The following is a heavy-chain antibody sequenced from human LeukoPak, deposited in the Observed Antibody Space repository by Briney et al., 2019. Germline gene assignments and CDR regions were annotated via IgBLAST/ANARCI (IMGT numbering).Heavy chain of an antibody. CDR2: ISGSGGST. J-gene: IGHJ4*02. CDR1: GFTFSSYG. Sequence: GGSLRLSCAASGFTFSSYGMSWVRQAPGKGLEWVSAISGSGGSTYYADSVKGRFTISRDNSKNTLYLQMNSLRAEDTAVYYCANNLDSWLVDYFDYWGQGTLVTVSS. D-gene: IGHD6-19*01. CDR3: ANNLDSWLVDYFDY. V-gene: IGHV3-23*01.